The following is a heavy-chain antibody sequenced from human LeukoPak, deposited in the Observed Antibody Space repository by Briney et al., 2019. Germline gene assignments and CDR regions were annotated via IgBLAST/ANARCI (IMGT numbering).Heavy chain of an antibody. CDR2: FYHGGST. Sequence: SETLSLTCTVSGYSISTGYYWAWIRPPPGKGLEWIGTFYHGGSTYYNPSLKSRVTISVDTSKNQFSLNLTSVTAADTAVYYCASALFPWAEYFQHWGQGTLVTVSS. J-gene: IGHJ1*01. CDR3: ASALFPWAEYFQH. V-gene: IGHV4-38-2*02. CDR1: GYSISTGYY. D-gene: IGHD2-21*01.